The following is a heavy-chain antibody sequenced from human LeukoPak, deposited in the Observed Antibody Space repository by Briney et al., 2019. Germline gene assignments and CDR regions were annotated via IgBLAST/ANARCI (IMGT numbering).Heavy chain of an antibody. CDR2: IYYRGST. CDR1: GGSISSSSYY. D-gene: IGHD2-15*01. J-gene: IGHJ6*03. CDR3: ARGYCSGGSCYSYYYYNYMDV. V-gene: IGHV4-39*07. Sequence: SETLSLTCTVSGGSISSSSYYWGWIRQPPGKGLEWIGSIYYRGSTYYNPSLKSRVTISVDTSKNQFSLRLSSVTAADTAVYYCARGYCSGGSCYSYYYYNYMDVWGKGTTVTVSS.